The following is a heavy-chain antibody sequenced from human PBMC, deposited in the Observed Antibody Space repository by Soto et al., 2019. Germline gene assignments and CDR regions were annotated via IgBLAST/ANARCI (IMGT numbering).Heavy chain of an antibody. CDR2: IYPGDSET. CDR1: GYTFSSYW. Sequence: EVQLVQSGAEVKKPGESLRISCKGSGYTFSSYWIAWVRQMPGKGLEWMGIIYPGDSETRITPSFQGQVTISADKSNNTAYLQWSSLRASDTAIYYCARVRGCSGGTCYPFDYWGQGTLVTVSS. J-gene: IGHJ4*02. D-gene: IGHD2-15*01. CDR3: ARVRGCSGGTCYPFDY. V-gene: IGHV5-51*03.